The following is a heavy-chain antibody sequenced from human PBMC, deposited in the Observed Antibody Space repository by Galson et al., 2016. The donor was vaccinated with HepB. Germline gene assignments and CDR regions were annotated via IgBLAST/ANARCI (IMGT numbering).Heavy chain of an antibody. V-gene: IGHV3-30*03. D-gene: IGHD2-2*01. CDR2: ISFDGSHE. CDR1: GFTFSNNG. CDR3: ARGRPYCSSTSCYPTYYYYYGMDV. J-gene: IGHJ6*02. Sequence: SLRLSCAASGFTFSNNGMHWVRQAPGKGLEWVAVISFDGSHEYYADSVKGRFTISRDNSKNTLFLQLNSLRAEDTAVYYCARGRPYCSSTSCYPTYYYYYGMDVWGQGTTVTVSS.